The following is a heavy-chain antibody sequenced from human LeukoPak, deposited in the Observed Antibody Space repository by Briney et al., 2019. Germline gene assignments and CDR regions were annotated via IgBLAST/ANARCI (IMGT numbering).Heavy chain of an antibody. J-gene: IGHJ4*02. CDR1: EFTFCSHH. D-gene: IGHD3-3*01. CDR3: AREIFWRGYLSNLLFDY. V-gene: IGHV3-21*01. Sequence: GGSLRLSCVASEFTFCSHHMKWVRQAPGKGGEWVSSIRSSSSYIYYADSVKGRFTISRDNAKNSLYLQMNNLRPEDTAVYYCAREIFWRGYLSNLLFDYGGQGTLVTLSS. CDR2: IRSSSSYI.